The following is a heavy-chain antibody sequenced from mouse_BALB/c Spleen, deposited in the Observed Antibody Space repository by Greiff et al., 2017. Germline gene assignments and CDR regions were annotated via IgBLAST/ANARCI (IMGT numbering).Heavy chain of an antibody. CDR2: ISSGSSTI. V-gene: IGHV5-17*02. CDR1: GFTFSSFG. D-gene: IGHD2-1*01. Sequence: EVMLVESGGGLVQPGGSRKLSCAASGFTFSSFGMHWVRQAPEKGLEWVAYISSGSSTIYYADTVKGRFTISRDNPKNSLFLQMTRLRSDATAMFYCARLYGNPYAMDYWGQGTSVTVSS. CDR3: ARLYGNPYAMDY. J-gene: IGHJ4*01.